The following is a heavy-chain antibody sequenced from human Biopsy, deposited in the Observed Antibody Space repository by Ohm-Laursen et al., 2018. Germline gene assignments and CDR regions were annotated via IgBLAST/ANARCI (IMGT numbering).Heavy chain of an antibody. D-gene: IGHD5-12*01. Sequence: SETLSLTCSVYGESFSGYYWTWIRQTPGKGLEWIGYIHYTGHIRINPSLNSRATISVDTSKDQFSLKLSSLTAADTAIYYCARNRVDVVKVTTIGWNFDLWGRGTLVTVS. J-gene: IGHJ2*01. CDR3: ARNRVDVVKVTTIGWNFDL. CDR2: IHYTGHI. V-gene: IGHV4-34*04. CDR1: GESFSGYY.